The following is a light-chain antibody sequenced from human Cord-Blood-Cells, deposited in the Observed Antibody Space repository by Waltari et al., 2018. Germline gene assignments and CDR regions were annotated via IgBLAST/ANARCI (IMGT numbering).Light chain of an antibody. V-gene: IGLV6-57*03. CDR1: SGSIASNY. CDR2: EDN. J-gene: IGLJ2*01. CDR3: QSYDSSNVV. Sequence: NFMLTQPHSVSESPGKTVTISCTRSSGSIASNYVQWYQQRPGSAPTTVIYEDNQRPSGVPDLSSGSIDSSSNSASLTIAGLKPEDEADYYCQSYDSSNVVFGGGTKLTVL.